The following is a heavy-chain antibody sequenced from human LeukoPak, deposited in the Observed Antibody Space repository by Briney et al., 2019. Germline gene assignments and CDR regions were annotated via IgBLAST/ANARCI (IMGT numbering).Heavy chain of an antibody. CDR1: GGSISSYY. Sequence: SETLSLTSTVSGGSISSYYWSWIRQPPGKGLEWIGYIYYSGSTNYNPSLKSRVTISVDTSKNQFSLKLSTVTAADSAVYYCASTLNLLPEPYFDYWGQGTLVTVSS. D-gene: IGHD1-14*01. J-gene: IGHJ4*02. CDR2: IYYSGST. CDR3: ASTLNLLPEPYFDY. V-gene: IGHV4-59*08.